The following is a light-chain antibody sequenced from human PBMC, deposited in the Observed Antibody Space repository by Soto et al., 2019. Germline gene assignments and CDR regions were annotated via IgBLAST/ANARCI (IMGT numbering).Light chain of an antibody. CDR2: WAS. Sequence: DIVMTQSPESLAVSLGERATINCKSSQSVLYNSNNKDYLAWYQQKPGQPPKLLIYWASTRESGVPDRFTGSGSGTDFTLTISSLEADDVAVYCYQHYSSTPWTFGQGTKVEIK. J-gene: IGKJ1*01. CDR1: QSVLYNSNNKDY. CDR3: QHYSSTPWT. V-gene: IGKV4-1*01.